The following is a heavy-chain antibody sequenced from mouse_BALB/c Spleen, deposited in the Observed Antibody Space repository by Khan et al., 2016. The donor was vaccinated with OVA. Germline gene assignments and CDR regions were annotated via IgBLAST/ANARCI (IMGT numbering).Heavy chain of an antibody. D-gene: IGHD2-10*01. V-gene: IGHV2-6-1*01. CDR3: ARQPYYHYYIMDY. Sequence: QVQLKESGPGLVAPSQSLSITCTISGFSLTNYGVHWVRQPPGKGLEWLVVIWSDGSTTYNSTLKSRLSISKANSKSHVFLKMNSLQTDDTAMYYVARQPYYHYYIMDYWGQGTSVTVSS. CDR2: IWSDGST. CDR1: GFSLTNYG. J-gene: IGHJ4*01.